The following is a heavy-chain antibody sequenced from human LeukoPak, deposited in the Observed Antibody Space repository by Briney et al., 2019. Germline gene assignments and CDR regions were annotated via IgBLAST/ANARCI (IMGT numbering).Heavy chain of an antibody. V-gene: IGHV4-4*07. CDR1: GAFISSYY. Sequence: SETLSLTCTVSGAFISSYYWSWIRHPAGKGLEWIGRIYTSGSTNYNPSLKSRVTMSVDTSKTQFSLKLTSVTAADTAVYYCARGSKRVDYWGQGTLVTVSS. J-gene: IGHJ4*02. CDR2: IYTSGST. CDR3: ARGSKRVDY.